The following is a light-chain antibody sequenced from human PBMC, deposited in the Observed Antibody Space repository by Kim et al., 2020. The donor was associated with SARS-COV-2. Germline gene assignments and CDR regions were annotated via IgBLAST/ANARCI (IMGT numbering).Light chain of an antibody. CDR3: QAWDSSTAV. CDR2: QDS. V-gene: IGLV3-1*01. Sequence: SVAPGQTASITCSGDKVGDKYACWYQQKQGQSPVLVIYQDSKRPSGIPERFSGSNSGNTATLTISGTQAMDEADYYCQAWDSSTAVFGGGTQLTVL. J-gene: IGLJ3*02. CDR1: KVGDKY.